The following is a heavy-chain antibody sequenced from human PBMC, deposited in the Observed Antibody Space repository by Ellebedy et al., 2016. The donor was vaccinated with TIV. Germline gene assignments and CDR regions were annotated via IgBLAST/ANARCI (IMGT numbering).Heavy chain of an antibody. D-gene: IGHD3-10*01. CDR3: ARRSRGPSYYFDY. Sequence: PGGSLRLSCVVSGFTFSTYAMRWFRQAPGKGLEWVSALTTGGVTFYADSVKGRFTISRDSSKNTLYLQMNSLRAEDTAVYYCARRSRGPSYYFDYWGQGALVTVSS. V-gene: IGHV3-23*01. J-gene: IGHJ4*02. CDR1: GFTFSTYA. CDR2: LTTGGVT.